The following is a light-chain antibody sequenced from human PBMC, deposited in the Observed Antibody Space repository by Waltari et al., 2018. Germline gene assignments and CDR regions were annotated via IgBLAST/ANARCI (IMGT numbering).Light chain of an antibody. CDR1: RGHSTHT. V-gene: IGLV4-69*01. CDR2: VNRDGTH. J-gene: IGLJ2*01. CDR3: QTWGTGTVV. Sequence: QLVLPQSPSASASLGASVKLTCTLSRGHSTHTIAWHQQQPEQGPPYLMRVNRDGTHSKGDGIPDRFSGSTSGGERHLTISSLQSEDEADYYCQTWGTGTVVFGGGTKPTVL.